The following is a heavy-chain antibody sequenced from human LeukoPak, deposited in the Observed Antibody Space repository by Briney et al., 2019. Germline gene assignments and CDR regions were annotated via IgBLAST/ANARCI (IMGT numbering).Heavy chain of an antibody. CDR3: ARETYYYGSAHDY. J-gene: IGHJ4*02. V-gene: IGHV3-74*01. Sequence: YPGGSLRLSCAASGFTFSSYWMHWVRQAPGKGLVWVSRINSDGSSTSYADSVQGRFTISRDNAKNTLYLQMNSLRAEDTAVYYCARETYYYGSAHDYWGQGTLVTVSS. CDR2: INSDGSST. CDR1: GFTFSSYW. D-gene: IGHD3-10*01.